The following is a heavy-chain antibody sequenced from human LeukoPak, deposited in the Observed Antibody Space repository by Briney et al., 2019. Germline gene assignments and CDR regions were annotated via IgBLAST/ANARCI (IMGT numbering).Heavy chain of an antibody. CDR1: GYTFTGYY. CDR2: INPNTGGT. D-gene: IGHD2-2*01. V-gene: IGHV1-2*02. Sequence: ASVKVSCKASGYTFTGYYIHWVRQAPGQGLEWMGWINPNTGGTNYAQKFQGRVTMTRDTSISTAYMELSGLRSDDTAIYYRARANRGYCSSPSCSVDNWGQGTLVTVSS. J-gene: IGHJ4*02. CDR3: ARANRGYCSSPSCSVDN.